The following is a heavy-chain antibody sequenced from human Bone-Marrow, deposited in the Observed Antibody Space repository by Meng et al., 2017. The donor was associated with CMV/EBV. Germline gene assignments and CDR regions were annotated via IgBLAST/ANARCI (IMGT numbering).Heavy chain of an antibody. CDR2: VYYTGST. D-gene: IGHD1-1*01. J-gene: IGHJ4*02. CDR1: GGSVSSGSYY. CDR3: ARRGRTGTTSYDY. V-gene: IGHV4-39*01. Sequence: SETLSLTCTVSGGSVSSGSYYWDWIRQPPEKGLEWIGSVYYTGSTSYSPSLKSRVTISVDTSKNQFSLKLSSMTAADTAVYYCARRGRTGTTSYDYWGQGTLVTVSS.